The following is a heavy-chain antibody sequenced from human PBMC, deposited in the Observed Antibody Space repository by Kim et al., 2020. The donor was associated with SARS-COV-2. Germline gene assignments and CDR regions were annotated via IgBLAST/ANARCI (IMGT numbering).Heavy chain of an antibody. V-gene: IGHV3-48*02. Sequence: SSIYYAVSVKGRFTISRDNAKNSVYLQMNSLRDEDTAVYYCARSGNFRVDYWGQGTLVTVSS. CDR2: SSI. CDR3: ARSGNFRVDY. J-gene: IGHJ4*02.